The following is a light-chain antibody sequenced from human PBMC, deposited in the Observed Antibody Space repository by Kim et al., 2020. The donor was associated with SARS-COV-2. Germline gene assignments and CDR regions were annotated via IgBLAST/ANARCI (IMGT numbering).Light chain of an antibody. Sequence: SYELTQPPSVSVSPGQTASITCSGDKLGDKYACWYQQKPGQSPVPVIYQDTKRPSGIPERFSGSNSGNTATLTISGTQAMDEADYYCQAWDSSTDVFGTGTKVTVL. CDR2: QDT. CDR3: QAWDSSTDV. J-gene: IGLJ1*01. V-gene: IGLV3-1*01. CDR1: KLGDKY.